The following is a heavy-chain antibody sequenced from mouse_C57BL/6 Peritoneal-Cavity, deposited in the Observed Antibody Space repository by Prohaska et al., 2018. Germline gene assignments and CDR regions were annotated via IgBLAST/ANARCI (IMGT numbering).Heavy chain of an antibody. CDR2: INTYSGVP. CDR3: ARSGSNYLWFAY. V-gene: IGHV9-3*01. Sequence: QIQLVQSGPELKKPGETVKISCKASGYTFTTYGMSWVKQAPGKGLKWMGWINTYSGVPTYADDFKGRVAFSLETSASTAYLQINNLKNEDTATYFCARSGSNYLWFAYWGQGTLVTVSA. CDR1: GYTFTTYG. J-gene: IGHJ3*01. D-gene: IGHD2-5*01.